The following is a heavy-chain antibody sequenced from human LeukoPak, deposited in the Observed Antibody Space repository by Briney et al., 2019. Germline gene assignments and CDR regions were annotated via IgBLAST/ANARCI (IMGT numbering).Heavy chain of an antibody. CDR3: AKDRGDYVWGSYLGAFDI. J-gene: IGHJ3*02. V-gene: IGHV3-23*01. D-gene: IGHD3-16*01. CDR2: ISGSGGST. CDR1: GFTFDDYA. Sequence: PGGSLRLSCAASGFTFDDYAMHWVRQAPGKGLEWVSLISGSGGSTYYADSVRGRFTISRDNSKNTLYLQMNSLRAEDTAVFYCAKDRGDYVWGSYLGAFDIWGQGTMVTVSS.